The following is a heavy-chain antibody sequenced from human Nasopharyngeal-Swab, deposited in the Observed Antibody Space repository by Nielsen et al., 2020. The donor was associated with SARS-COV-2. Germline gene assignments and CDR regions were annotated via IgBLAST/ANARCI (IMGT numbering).Heavy chain of an antibody. J-gene: IGHJ6*02. D-gene: IGHD5-18*01. CDR2: IIPTFGTA. Sequence: SVKVSCKASGGTFSSYAISWVRQAPGQGLEWMGGIIPTFGTANYAQNFQGRVTITADKSTSTAYMDLSRLKSEDTAVYYCARGDTDYYYYGLDVWGQGTTVTVSS. V-gene: IGHV1-69*06. CDR3: ARGDTDYYYYGLDV. CDR1: GGTFSSYA.